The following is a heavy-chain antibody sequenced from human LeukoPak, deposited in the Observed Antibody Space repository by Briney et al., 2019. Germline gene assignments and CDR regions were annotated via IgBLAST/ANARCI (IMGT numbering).Heavy chain of an antibody. Sequence: TGGSLRLSCAASGFTFSSYAMSWVRQAPGKGLEWVSAISGSGGSTYYADSVKGRFTISRDNSKSTLYLQINSLRAEDTAVYYCARVSPYYDGSGYYANWGQGTLVIVSS. V-gene: IGHV3-23*01. CDR3: ARVSPYYDGSGYYAN. CDR1: GFTFSSYA. J-gene: IGHJ4*02. CDR2: ISGSGGST. D-gene: IGHD3-22*01.